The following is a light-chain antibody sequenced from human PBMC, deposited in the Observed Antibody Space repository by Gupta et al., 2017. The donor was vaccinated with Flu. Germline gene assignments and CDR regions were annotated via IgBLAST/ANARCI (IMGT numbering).Light chain of an antibody. CDR3: QAWDSSTWV. Sequence: SYKLTQPPSVSVSSGQTASITCSGDKLGDKHACWYQQKPGQSPVLVIYQDSKRPSGIPERFSGSNSGNTATLTISGTQAMDEADYYCQAWDSSTWVFGGGTKLTVL. V-gene: IGLV3-1*01. CDR2: QDS. J-gene: IGLJ3*02. CDR1: KLGDKH.